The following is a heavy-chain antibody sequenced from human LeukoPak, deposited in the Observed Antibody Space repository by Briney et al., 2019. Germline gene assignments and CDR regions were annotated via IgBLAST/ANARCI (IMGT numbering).Heavy chain of an antibody. CDR3: ARAVTTGGGNWFDP. Sequence: KPSETLSLTCTVSGGSISSYYWSWIRQSAGKGLEWIGRINTSGSANYKPSLKSRVTISVDRSKNQFSLKLSSVTAADTAVYYCARAVTTGGGNWFDPWGQGTLVTVSS. J-gene: IGHJ5*02. V-gene: IGHV4-4*07. D-gene: IGHD4-17*01. CDR2: INTSGSA. CDR1: GGSISSYY.